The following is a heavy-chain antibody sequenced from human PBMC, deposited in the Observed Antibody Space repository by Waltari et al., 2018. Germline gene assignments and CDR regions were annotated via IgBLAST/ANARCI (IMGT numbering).Heavy chain of an antibody. V-gene: IGHV4-39*07. CDR2: IYYSGST. J-gene: IGHJ3*02. CDR3: ARDRRLLSSSNRHAFDI. CDR1: GGSISSSSYY. Sequence: QLQLQESGPGLVKPSETLSLTCTVSGGSISSSSYYWGWIRQPPGKGLEWIGSIYYSGSTYYNPSLKSRVTISVDTSKNQFSLKLSSVTAADTAVYYCARDRRLLSSSNRHAFDIWGQGTMVTVSS. D-gene: IGHD6-13*01.